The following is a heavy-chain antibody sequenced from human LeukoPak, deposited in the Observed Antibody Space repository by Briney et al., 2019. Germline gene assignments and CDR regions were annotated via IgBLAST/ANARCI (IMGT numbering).Heavy chain of an antibody. Sequence: SGGSLRLSCTASGFTFGDYAMSWIRQAPGKGLEWVGFIRSKACGETADYAASVKGRFTISRDDSKSIAYLQMNSLKTEDTAVYYCTRDGWLRRDYRGQGTLVTVSS. CDR3: TRDGWLRRDY. CDR1: GFTFGDYA. CDR2: IRSKACGETA. D-gene: IGHD5-12*01. V-gene: IGHV3-49*03. J-gene: IGHJ4*02.